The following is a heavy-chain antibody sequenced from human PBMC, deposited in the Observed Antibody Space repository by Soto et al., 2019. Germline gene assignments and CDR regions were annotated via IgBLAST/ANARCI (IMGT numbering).Heavy chain of an antibody. CDR2: INHSGST. V-gene: IGHV4-34*01. CDR1: GGSFSGYY. J-gene: IGHJ5*02. CDR3: ASGRGECLLVGPRCDP. D-gene: IGHD3-3*01. Sequence: PSETLSLTCAVYGGSFSGYYWSWIRQPPGKGLEWMGEINHSGSTNYNPSLKSRVTISVDTSKNQFSLKLSSGTAADTAVYYCASGRGECLLVGPRCDPWGEGTLVTVSS.